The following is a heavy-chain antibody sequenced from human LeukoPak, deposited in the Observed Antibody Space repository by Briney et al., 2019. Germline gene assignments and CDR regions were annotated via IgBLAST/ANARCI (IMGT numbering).Heavy chain of an antibody. D-gene: IGHD1-26*01. J-gene: IGHJ4*02. CDR2: ISWDGRSI. Sequence: GGSLRLSCAASGFTFNDHGMHWVRQAPGKGLEWVSGISWDGRSIGYADSVKGRFTISRDNAKNALYLQMNSLRAEDMALYYCAKEARSGGYPYYFDFWGQGTLVTVSS. V-gene: IGHV3-9*03. CDR3: AKEARSGGYPYYFDF. CDR1: GFTFNDHG.